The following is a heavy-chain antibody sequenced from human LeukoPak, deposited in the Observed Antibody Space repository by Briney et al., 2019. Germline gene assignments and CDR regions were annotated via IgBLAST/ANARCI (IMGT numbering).Heavy chain of an antibody. CDR1: GYTFTGYY. CDR3: ARDWESGSDSSGYYYDY. CDR2: INPNSGGT. D-gene: IGHD3-22*01. J-gene: IGHJ4*02. Sequence: ASVKVSCKASGYTFTGYYMHWVRQAPGQGLEWMGWINPNSGGTNYAQKFQGRVTMTRDTSISTAYMELSRLRSDDTAVYYCARDWESGSDSSGYYYDYWGQGTLVTVSS. V-gene: IGHV1-2*02.